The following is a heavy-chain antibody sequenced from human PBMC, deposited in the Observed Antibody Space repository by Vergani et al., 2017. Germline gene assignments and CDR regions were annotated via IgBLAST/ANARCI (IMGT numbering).Heavy chain of an antibody. CDR1: NYNFTYHA. CDR2: INTRTGDP. J-gene: IGHJ4*02. CDR3: ARMRRSGLDF. Sequence: QVQLVQSGSELKKPGASVKISCKASNYNFTYHAIHWVRQAPGQGLEWMGLINTRTGDPKFAQGFSGRFVFSLNTPVTTARLQISSLKAEDTAIYYCARMRRSGLDFWGQGTLVTVSS. D-gene: IGHD1-14*01. V-gene: IGHV7-4-1*02.